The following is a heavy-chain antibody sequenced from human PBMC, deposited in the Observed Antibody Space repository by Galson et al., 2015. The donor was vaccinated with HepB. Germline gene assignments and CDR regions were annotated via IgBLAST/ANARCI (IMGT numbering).Heavy chain of an antibody. CDR1: GYTLTELS. D-gene: IGHD3-16*02. J-gene: IGHJ5*02. Sequence: SVKVSCKVSGYTLTELSMHWVRQAPGKGLEWMGGFDPEDGETIYAQKFQGRVTMTEDTSTDTAYMELSSLRSEDTAVYYCATADMITFGGVIVNLRWFDPWGQGTLVTVSS. CDR3: ATADMITFGGVIVNLRWFDP. CDR2: FDPEDGET. V-gene: IGHV1-24*01.